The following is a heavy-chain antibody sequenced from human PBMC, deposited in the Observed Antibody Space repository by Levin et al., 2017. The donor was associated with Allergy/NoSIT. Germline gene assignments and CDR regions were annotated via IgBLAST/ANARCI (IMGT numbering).Heavy chain of an antibody. D-gene: IGHD5-18*01. J-gene: IGHJ4*02. Sequence: PGGSLRLSCAASGFTFSSYVIHWVRQAPGKGLEWVAVMSYDGSNDYYADSFKGRFTISRDNSKNTLYLQMNSLRAEDTAVYYCARGLGNSYVDYWGQGTLVTVSS. CDR3: ARGLGNSYVDY. V-gene: IGHV3-30-3*01. CDR1: GFTFSSYV. CDR2: MSYDGSND.